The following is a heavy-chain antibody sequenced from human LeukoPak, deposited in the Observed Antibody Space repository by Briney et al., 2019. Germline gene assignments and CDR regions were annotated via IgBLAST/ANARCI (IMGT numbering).Heavy chain of an antibody. CDR2: IYDSGST. D-gene: IGHD2-2*01. CDR1: GGSISSSSYY. Sequence: SETLSLTCSVSGGSISSSSYYWSWIRQPPGKGLEWIGYIYDSGSTNYNPSLKSRVTISVDTSKNQFSLKLSSVTAADTAVYYCARVGGTNYYYYGMDVWGQGTTVTVSS. CDR3: ARVGGTNYYYYGMDV. J-gene: IGHJ6*02. V-gene: IGHV4-61*01.